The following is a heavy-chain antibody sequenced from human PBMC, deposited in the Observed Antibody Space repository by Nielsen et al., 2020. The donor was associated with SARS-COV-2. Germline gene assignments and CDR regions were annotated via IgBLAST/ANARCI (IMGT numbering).Heavy chain of an antibody. V-gene: IGHV3-23*01. D-gene: IGHD4-11*01. CDR2: ISGSGGST. Sequence: GGSLRLSCAASGFTFSSYAMSWVRQAPGKGLEWVSAISGSGGSTYYADSVKGRFTISRDNSKNTLYLQMNSLRAEDTAVYYCAKASLGWVTTWDFDLWGQGTLVTVTS. CDR1: GFTFSSYA. CDR3: AKASLGWVTTWDFDL. J-gene: IGHJ2*01.